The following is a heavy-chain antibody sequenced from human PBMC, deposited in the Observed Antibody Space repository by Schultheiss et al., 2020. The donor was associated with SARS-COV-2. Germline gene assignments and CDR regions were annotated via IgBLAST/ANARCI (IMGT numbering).Heavy chain of an antibody. CDR3: ASLKRDYDFWSGYGFYGMDV. CDR2: IIPIFGTA. V-gene: IGHV1-69*01. J-gene: IGHJ6*02. CDR1: GVTFSSYA. D-gene: IGHD3-3*01. Sequence: GGSLRLSCAGSGVTFSSYAISWVRQAPGQGLEWMGGIIPIFGTANYAQKFQGRVTITADESTSTAYMELSSLRSEDTAVYYCASLKRDYDFWSGYGFYGMDVWGQGTTVTVSS.